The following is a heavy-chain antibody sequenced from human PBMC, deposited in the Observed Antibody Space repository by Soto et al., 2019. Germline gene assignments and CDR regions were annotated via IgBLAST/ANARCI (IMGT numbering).Heavy chain of an antibody. Sequence: GESLKIPCKGSGYSFTNYWNSWVRQMPGKGLEWMGRIDPSDSYTNYSPSFQGHVTISADKSISTAYLQWSSLKASDTAMYYCARSVATRHYYCGMDVWGQGILVTVSS. CDR2: IDPSDSYT. CDR3: ARSVATRHYYCGMDV. CDR1: GYSFTNYW. J-gene: IGHJ6*02. D-gene: IGHD5-12*01. V-gene: IGHV5-10-1*01.